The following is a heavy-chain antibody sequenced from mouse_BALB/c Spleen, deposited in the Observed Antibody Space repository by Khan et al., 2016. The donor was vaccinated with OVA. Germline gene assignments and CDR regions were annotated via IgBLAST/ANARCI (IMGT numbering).Heavy chain of an antibody. D-gene: IGHD2-1*01. CDR3: ARWGGNFPSYAMDY. CDR2: IYPGNVNT. V-gene: IGHV1S56*01. J-gene: IGHJ4*01. Sequence: VQLQQSGPELVKPGASVRISCKASGYTFTSYYIHWVKQRPGQGLEWIGWIYPGNVNTGYNEKFKGKATLTADKSSSTAYMQLSSLTSEDSAVYVCARWGGNFPSYAMDYWGQGTSVTVSS. CDR1: GYTFTSYY.